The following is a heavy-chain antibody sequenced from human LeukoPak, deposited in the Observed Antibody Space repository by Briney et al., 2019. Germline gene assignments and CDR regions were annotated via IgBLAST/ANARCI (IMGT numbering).Heavy chain of an antibody. CDR2: FSAYNGNT. CDR1: GYTFTSYG. D-gene: IGHD5-18*01. V-gene: IGHV1-18*01. J-gene: IGHJ5*02. Sequence: ASVKVSCKASGYTFTSYGISWVGRALGKGLEWLGWFSAYNGNTNYAQKLQGRVTMTTDTSTSTAYMELRSLRSDDTAVYYCARDRIGIQLLNWFDPWGQGTLVTVSS. CDR3: ARDRIGIQLLNWFDP.